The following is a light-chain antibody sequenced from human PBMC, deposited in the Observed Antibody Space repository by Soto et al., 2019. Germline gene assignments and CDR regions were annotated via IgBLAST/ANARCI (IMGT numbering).Light chain of an antibody. V-gene: IGKV3-20*01. CDR3: QQYGSSPPT. CDR2: GAS. Sequence: EIVLTQSPGTLSLSPRERATLSCRASQSVSSNYLAWYRRKPGQAPRLLIYGASNRATDIPGRFSGSGSGTDFTLTITRLEPEDFAVYYCQQYGSSPPTFGPGTRVEIK. J-gene: IGKJ1*01. CDR1: QSVSSNY.